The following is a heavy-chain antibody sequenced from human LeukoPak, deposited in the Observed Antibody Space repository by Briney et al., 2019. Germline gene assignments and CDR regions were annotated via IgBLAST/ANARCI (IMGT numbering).Heavy chain of an antibody. CDR2: IYYSGST. V-gene: IGHV4-59*08. J-gene: IGHJ4*02. CDR1: GGSISSYY. Sequence: SETLSLTCTVSGGSISSYYWSWIRQPPGKGLEWIGYIYYSGSTNYNPSLKSRVTISVDTSKNQFSLKLSSVTAADTAVYYCARHDMGIAAPIKGFDYWGQGTLVTVSS. D-gene: IGHD6-13*01. CDR3: ARHDMGIAAPIKGFDY.